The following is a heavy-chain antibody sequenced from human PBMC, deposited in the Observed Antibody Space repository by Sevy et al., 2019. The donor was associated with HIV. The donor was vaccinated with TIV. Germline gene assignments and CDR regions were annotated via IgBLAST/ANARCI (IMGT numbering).Heavy chain of an antibody. V-gene: IGHV5-51*01. CDR3: ARFGSYRLSYYGMDV. J-gene: IGHJ6*02. Sequence: GESLKISCKGAGYSFTNYWIGWVRQMPGKGLELMGIIYPGDSDTRYSPSFQGQVTISADKSSSTAYLPWSSLRASDTAMYYCARFGSYRLSYYGMDVWGQGTTVTVSS. CDR2: IYPGDSDT. CDR1: GYSFTNYW. D-gene: IGHD2-15*01.